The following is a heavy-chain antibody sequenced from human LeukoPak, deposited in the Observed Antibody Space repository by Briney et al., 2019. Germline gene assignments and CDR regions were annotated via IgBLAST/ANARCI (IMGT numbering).Heavy chain of an antibody. Sequence: GGSLRLSCAASGFTFSSYWMHWVRQAPGKGLVWVSRINSDESNTDYADSVKGRFTISRDNAKNTLHLQMNSLRADDTAVYYCARGDSSGWDWYFDLWGRGTLVTVSS. D-gene: IGHD6-19*01. CDR3: ARGDSSGWDWYFDL. CDR1: GFTFSSYW. V-gene: IGHV3-74*01. CDR2: INSDESNT. J-gene: IGHJ2*01.